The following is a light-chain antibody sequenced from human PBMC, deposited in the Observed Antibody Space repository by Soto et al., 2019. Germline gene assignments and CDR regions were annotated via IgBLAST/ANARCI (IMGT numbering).Light chain of an antibody. Sequence: QSALTQPASVSGSPGQSITISCTGASSDVDDYNYVSWYQQHPGKAPKLMIYEVSNRPSGVSSRFSGSQSGNTASLTISGLQAEDEADYYCSSYTSSSTLAYVFGTGTKVTVL. J-gene: IGLJ1*01. CDR2: EVS. V-gene: IGLV2-14*03. CDR3: SSYTSSSTLAYV. CDR1: SSDVDDYNY.